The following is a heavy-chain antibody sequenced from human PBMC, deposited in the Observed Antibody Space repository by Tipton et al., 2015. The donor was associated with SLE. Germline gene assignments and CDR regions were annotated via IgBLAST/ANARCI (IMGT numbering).Heavy chain of an antibody. Sequence: SLRLSCTASGFTFSSAWMNWVRQAPGKGLQGVSAISASGGSTFYADSGKGRFTISRDNSRNTVFLQMNSLRVEDTALYYCAKKGNYYDTSGYSLDYWGQGTLVTVSS. CDR1: GFTFSSAW. CDR3: AKKGNYYDTSGYSLDY. D-gene: IGHD3-22*01. V-gene: IGHV3-23*01. CDR2: ISASGGST. J-gene: IGHJ4*02.